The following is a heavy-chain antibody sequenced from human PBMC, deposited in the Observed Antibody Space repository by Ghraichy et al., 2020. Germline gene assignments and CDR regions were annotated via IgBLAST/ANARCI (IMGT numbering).Heavy chain of an antibody. Sequence: SETLSLTCTVSGGSISSYYWSWIRQPPGKGLEWIGYIYYSGSTNYNPSLKSRVTISVDTSKNQFSLKLSSVTAADTAVYYCARGGYDILTGYQIDAFDIWGQGTMVTVSS. V-gene: IGHV4-59*01. D-gene: IGHD3-9*01. CDR2: IYYSGST. CDR3: ARGGYDILTGYQIDAFDI. CDR1: GGSISSYY. J-gene: IGHJ3*02.